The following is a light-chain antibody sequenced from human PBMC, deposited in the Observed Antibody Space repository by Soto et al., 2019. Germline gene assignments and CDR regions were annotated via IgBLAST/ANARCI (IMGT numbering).Light chain of an antibody. CDR1: QSISSW. J-gene: IGKJ1*01. V-gene: IGKV1-5*01. Sequence: DIQMTQSHSTLSASVGDRVSITCRASQSISSWLAWYQQKPGKAPKLLIYDASSLESGVPSRFSGSGSGTEFTLTISSLQPDDFAIYYCQQYKSYRTFGQGTKVDI. CDR2: DAS. CDR3: QQYKSYRT.